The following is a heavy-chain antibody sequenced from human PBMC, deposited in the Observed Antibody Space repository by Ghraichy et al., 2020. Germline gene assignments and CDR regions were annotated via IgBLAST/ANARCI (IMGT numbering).Heavy chain of an antibody. J-gene: IGHJ4*02. V-gene: IGHV2-5*02. D-gene: IGHD3-3*01. CDR2: IYWDDDK. CDR3: ALDPLSITIFGVVITALAETKFDY. CDR1: GFSLNTSGMG. Sequence: SGPTLVKPTQTLTLTCTFSGFSLNTSGMGVGWIRQPPGKALEWLALIYWDDDKRYSPSLKSRLTITKDTSKNQVVLTMTNMDPVDTATYYCALDPLSITIFGVVITALAETKFDYWGQGTLITVSS.